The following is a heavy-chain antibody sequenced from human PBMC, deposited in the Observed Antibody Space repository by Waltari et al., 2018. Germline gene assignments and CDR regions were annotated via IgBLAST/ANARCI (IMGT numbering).Heavy chain of an antibody. V-gene: IGHV1-69*02. CDR2: IIPILGLT. Sequence: QVQLVQSGAEVKKRGSSVKVSCKASGGPFSCSTITWVREAPGQGLDWMGRIIPILGLTYYAQSFQVRVTISADESTSTVYMELRSLRFEDSAVYYCATSHSGTYYDAIAVWGQGTKVTVS. CDR3: ATSHSGTYYDAIAV. CDR1: GGPFSCST. D-gene: IGHD1-26*01. J-gene: IGHJ3*01.